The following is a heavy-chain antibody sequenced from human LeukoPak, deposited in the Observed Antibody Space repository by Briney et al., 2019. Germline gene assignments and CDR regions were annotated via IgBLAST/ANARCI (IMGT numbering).Heavy chain of an antibody. CDR3: ARRDSSGYGAFDI. D-gene: IGHD3-22*01. CDR1: GGSVSSGGYY. J-gene: IGHJ3*02. Sequence: SETLSLTCTVSGGSVSSGGYYWSWIRQPPGKGLEWIGYIYYSGSTNYNPSLKSRLTISIDTSKNQFSLKLSSVTAADTAVYYCARRDSSGYGAFDIWGQGTMVTVSS. V-gene: IGHV4-61*08. CDR2: IYYSGST.